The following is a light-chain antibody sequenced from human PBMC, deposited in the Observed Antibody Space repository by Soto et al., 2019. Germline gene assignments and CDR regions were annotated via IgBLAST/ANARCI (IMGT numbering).Light chain of an antibody. CDR1: QSVSSK. Sequence: EIVMTQSPATLSVSPGEKATLSCRASQSVSSKLAWYQQKPGQAPRLLIYGASTRATGIPVRFSGSGSGTEFTLTISSLQSEDFAVYYCQQYNEWPPITFGHGTRLDIK. V-gene: IGKV3-15*01. CDR2: GAS. J-gene: IGKJ5*01. CDR3: QQYNEWPPIT.